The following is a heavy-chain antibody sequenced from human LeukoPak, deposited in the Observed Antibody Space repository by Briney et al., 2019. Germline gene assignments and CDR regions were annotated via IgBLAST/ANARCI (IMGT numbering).Heavy chain of an antibody. D-gene: IGHD1-1*01. J-gene: IGHJ4*02. CDR3: ARDGTGTTKFDY. CDR1: GYTFTSYY. V-gene: IGHV1-46*01. CDR2: INPSGGST. Sequence: ASVKVSCKASGYTFTSYYMHWVRQAPGQGLEWMGIINPSGGSTSYAQKFQGRVTMTRDTSTSTVYMELSSLRSEDTAVYFCARDGTGTTKFDYWGQGTLVTVSS.